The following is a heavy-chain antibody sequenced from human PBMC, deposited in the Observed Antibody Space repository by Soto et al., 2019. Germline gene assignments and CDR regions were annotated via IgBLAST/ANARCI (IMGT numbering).Heavy chain of an antibody. CDR2: IYYGGSI. D-gene: IGHD3-22*01. CDR3: TGAYYDINGYSLDP. J-gene: IGHJ5*02. Sequence: PSETLSLTCYVSGGSISSGYWTWIRQPPGKGLEWIGYIYYGGSINYNPSLKSRVIISVDTAKNQFSLRLSSVTAADTAVYYCTGAYYDINGYSLDPWGQGTSVTVSS. CDR1: GGSISSGY. V-gene: IGHV4-59*01.